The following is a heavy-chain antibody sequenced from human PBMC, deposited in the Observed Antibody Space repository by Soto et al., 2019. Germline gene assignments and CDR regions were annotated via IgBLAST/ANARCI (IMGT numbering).Heavy chain of an antibody. D-gene: IGHD6-13*01. CDR1: GFTFSDYY. J-gene: IGHJ4*02. CDR3: ARVGSILAAGTPDY. Sequence: LRLSCAASGFTFSDYYMSWFRQAPGKGLEWVSYISGSGSTTHDADSVKGRFTVSRDNAKNSLYLQMNSLRAEDTAVYYCARVGSILAAGTPDYWGQGTLVTVSS. CDR2: ISGSGSTT. V-gene: IGHV3-11*01.